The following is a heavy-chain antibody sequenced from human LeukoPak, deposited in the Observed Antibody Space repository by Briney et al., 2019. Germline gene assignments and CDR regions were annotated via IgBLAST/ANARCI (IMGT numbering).Heavy chain of an antibody. V-gene: IGHV3-72*01. J-gene: IGHJ4*02. CDR2: SGNKANSYTT. D-gene: IGHD6-19*01. CDR1: GFTFSDYY. Sequence: GGSLRLSCAASGFTFSDYYMDWVRQAPGKGMEWVGRSGNKANSYTTEYAASVKRRFTISRDDSKNSLYLQMNSLKTEDTAVYYCARLHSSGWYTDYWGQGTLVTVSS. CDR3: ARLHSSGWYTDY.